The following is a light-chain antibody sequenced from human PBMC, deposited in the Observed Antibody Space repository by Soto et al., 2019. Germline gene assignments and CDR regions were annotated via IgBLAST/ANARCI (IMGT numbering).Light chain of an antibody. V-gene: IGKV1-27*01. CDR3: QKYNSAPRT. CDR2: AAS. J-gene: IGKJ1*01. CDR1: QGISNY. Sequence: DIQMTQSPSSLSASVGDRVTITCRASQGISNYLAWYQQKPGKVPKLLIYAASTLQSGVPSWFSGSGSGTDFLLTISSPPAEDVATYYCQKYNSAPRTFGQGTKVEIK.